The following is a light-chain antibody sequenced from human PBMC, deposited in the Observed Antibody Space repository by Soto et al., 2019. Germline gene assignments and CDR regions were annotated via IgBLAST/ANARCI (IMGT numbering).Light chain of an antibody. CDR3: AGWEDSLNGVG. CDR1: SSNIGAGYD. Sequence: QSVLTQPPSVSGAPGQTITISCTGSSSNIGAGYDVHWYQQLPGRAPKLLIYGNNNRPSGVPDRFSGSKSGTSVSLAITGLRGEDEADYYCAGWEDSLNGVGFGGGTKLTVL. CDR2: GNN. J-gene: IGLJ2*01. V-gene: IGLV1-40*01.